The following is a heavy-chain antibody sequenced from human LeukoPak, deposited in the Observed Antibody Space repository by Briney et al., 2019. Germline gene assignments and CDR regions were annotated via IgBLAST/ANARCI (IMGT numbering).Heavy chain of an antibody. J-gene: IGHJ5*02. D-gene: IGHD2-15*01. Sequence: SETLSPTCSVSSGSVRSNYYSWAWIRQAPGKGLEWVGGLDDSGNTYYNPSLKSRLTMSVDTSKNHFSLNLKSVAAADTSVYYCARRLRIGAAEWFDPWGQGIMVTVSS. CDR3: ARRLRIGAAEWFDP. CDR1: SGSVRSNYYS. CDR2: LDDSGNT. V-gene: IGHV4-39*02.